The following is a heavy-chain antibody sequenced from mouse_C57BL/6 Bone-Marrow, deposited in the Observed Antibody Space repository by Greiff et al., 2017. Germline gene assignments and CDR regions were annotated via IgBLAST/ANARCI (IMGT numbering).Heavy chain of an antibody. J-gene: IGHJ4*01. V-gene: IGHV1-64*01. CDR2: IHPNSGST. CDR3: ASVYPYAMDY. Sequence: QVQLKQPGAELVKPGASVKLSCKASGYTFTSYWMHWVEQRPGQGLEWIGMIHPNSGSTNYNEKFKSKATLTVDKSSSTAYMQLSSLTSEDSAVYYCASVYPYAMDYWGQGTSVTVSS. CDR1: GYTFTSYW. D-gene: IGHD2-1*01.